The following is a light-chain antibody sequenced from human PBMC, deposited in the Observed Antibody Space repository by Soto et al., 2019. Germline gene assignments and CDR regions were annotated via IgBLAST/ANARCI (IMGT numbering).Light chain of an antibody. CDR2: EVS. CDR1: SSDVGGYNY. Sequence: QSALTQPASVSGSPGQSITISCTGTSSDVGGYNYVSWYQQHPGKAPKLMIYEVSNRPSGVSNRFSGSKSGNTASLTISGLQAEVEADYYCSSYTSSSTRGVFGGGTKVTVL. CDR3: SSYTSSSTRGV. V-gene: IGLV2-14*01. J-gene: IGLJ3*02.